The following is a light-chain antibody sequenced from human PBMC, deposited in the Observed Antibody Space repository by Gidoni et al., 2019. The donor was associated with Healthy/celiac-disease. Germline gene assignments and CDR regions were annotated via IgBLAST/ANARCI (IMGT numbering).Light chain of an antibody. CDR3: QQYNSFPPT. V-gene: IGKV1-5*03. CDR2: KAS. CDR1: QSISSW. J-gene: IGKJ4*01. Sequence: DLQMTQSPSTLSASVGDRVTIPCRASQSISSWLAWYQQKPGKAPKLLIYKASSLESGVPSRFSGSGSGTEFTLTISSLQPDDFATYYCQQYNSFPPTFGGGTKVEIK.